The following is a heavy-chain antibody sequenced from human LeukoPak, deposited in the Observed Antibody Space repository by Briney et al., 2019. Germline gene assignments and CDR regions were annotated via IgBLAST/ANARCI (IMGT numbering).Heavy chain of an antibody. J-gene: IGHJ4*02. CDR2: ISWNSGSI. V-gene: IGHV3-9*01. D-gene: IGHD3-22*01. Sequence: AGGSLRLSCAASGFTFDDYAMYWVRQAPGKGLEWVSGISWNSGSIGYADSVKGRFTISRDNAKNSLYLQMNSLRAEDTALYYCAKDMAHLITMIEGLDYWGQGTLVTVSS. CDR1: GFTFDDYA. CDR3: AKDMAHLITMIEGLDY.